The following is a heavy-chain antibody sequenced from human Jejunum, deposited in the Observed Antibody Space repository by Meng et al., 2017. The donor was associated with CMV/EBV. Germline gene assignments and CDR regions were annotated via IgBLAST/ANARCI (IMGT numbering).Heavy chain of an antibody. V-gene: IGHV4-4*02. CDR1: DGSVNNINW. CDR2: IYHSGTT. Sequence: QLQESGPGLVKPSGTVSLTCAVSDGSVNNINWWTWVRQPPGKGLEWIGEIYHSGTTNYNPSLNSRVIISLDEAKNQFFLQVTTVTAADTAVYYCCRKGTTCDSLNRFDPWGQGTLVTVSS. J-gene: IGHJ5*02. D-gene: IGHD2/OR15-2a*01. CDR3: CRKGTTCDSLNRFDP.